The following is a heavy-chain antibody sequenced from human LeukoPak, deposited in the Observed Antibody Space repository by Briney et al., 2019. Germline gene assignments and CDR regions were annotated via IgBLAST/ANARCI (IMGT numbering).Heavy chain of an antibody. J-gene: IGHJ4*02. V-gene: IGHV4-59*08. CDR1: GGSISSYY. CDR3: ARGGAGYDFWSGYNDPFDY. CDR2: IYYSGST. Sequence: SETLSLTCTVSGGSISSYYWSWIRQPPGKGLEWIGYIYYSGSTNYNPSLKSRVTISVDTSKNQFSLKLSSVTAADTAVYYCARGGAGYDFWSGYNDPFDYWGQGTLVSVSS. D-gene: IGHD3-3*01.